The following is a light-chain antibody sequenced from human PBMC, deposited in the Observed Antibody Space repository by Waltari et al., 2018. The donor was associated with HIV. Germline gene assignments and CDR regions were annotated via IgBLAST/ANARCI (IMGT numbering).Light chain of an antibody. V-gene: IGLV3-9*01. J-gene: IGLJ3*02. Sequence: SYDLPQPLSVSVALGQTAKIPCGGRNFGTKDVHWYQQKPAQAPSLVIFNNNHRPSGIPERFSALKSRDTATLTISEAQGGDEAAYFCQVWEDNSVVCGGGTNLTVL. CDR1: NFGTKD. CDR2: NNN. CDR3: QVWEDNSVV.